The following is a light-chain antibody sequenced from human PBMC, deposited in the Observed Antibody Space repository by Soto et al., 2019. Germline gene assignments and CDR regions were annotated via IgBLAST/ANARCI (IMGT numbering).Light chain of an antibody. V-gene: IGKV1-5*03. J-gene: IGKJ1*01. CDR2: KAS. CDR3: QQYNDYSAT. CDR1: QSISNW. Sequence: DIQMTQSPSTLSASVGDRVTITCRASQSISNWLAWYQQKPGKAPKLLIYKASSLESGVPSRFSGSGSGTEFTLTISSLQPDDFATYYCQQYNDYSATFGQGTKVDIK.